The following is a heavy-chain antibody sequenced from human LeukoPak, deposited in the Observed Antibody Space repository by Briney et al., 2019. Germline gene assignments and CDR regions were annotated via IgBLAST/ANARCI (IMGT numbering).Heavy chain of an antibody. J-gene: IGHJ6*03. Sequence: PGGSLRLSCAASGFTFSSYAMSWVRQAPGKGLEWVSAISGIGGSTYYADSVKGRFTISRDNSKNTLYVQMNSLRAEDTASYYCARNIGTGSFYYMDVWGTGTTVTISS. CDR1: GFTFSSYA. CDR3: ARNIGTGSFYYMDV. V-gene: IGHV3-23*01. CDR2: ISGIGGST. D-gene: IGHD1-1*01.